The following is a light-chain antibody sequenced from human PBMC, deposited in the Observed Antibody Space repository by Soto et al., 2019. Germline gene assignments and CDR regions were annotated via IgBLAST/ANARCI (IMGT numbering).Light chain of an antibody. CDR2: EVS. CDR3: NSYTGSSTYV. J-gene: IGLJ1*01. CDR1: SSDVGSYNR. V-gene: IGLV2-18*02. Sequence: LTQPPSVSWSPGQSVAISCTGTSSDVGSYNRVSWYQQPPGAAPKLMIYEVSNRPSGVPDRFSGSKSGNTASLTISGLQAEDEADYYCNSYTGSSTYVFGTGTKVTVL.